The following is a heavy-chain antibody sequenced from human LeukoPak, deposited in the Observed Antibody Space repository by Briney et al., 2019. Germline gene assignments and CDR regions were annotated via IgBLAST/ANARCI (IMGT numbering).Heavy chain of an antibody. CDR3: ATGPPAVGNTYYY. Sequence: PGGTLRLSCAASGFTFSSYGMHWVRQAPGKGLEWVADIVYDGSSKYYADSVKGRFTISRDSSDNALYLQMSSLRAEDTAVYYCATGPPAVGNTYYYWGQGSLVTVSS. D-gene: IGHD6-13*01. CDR2: IVYDGSSK. V-gene: IGHV3-30*03. J-gene: IGHJ4*02. CDR1: GFTFSSYG.